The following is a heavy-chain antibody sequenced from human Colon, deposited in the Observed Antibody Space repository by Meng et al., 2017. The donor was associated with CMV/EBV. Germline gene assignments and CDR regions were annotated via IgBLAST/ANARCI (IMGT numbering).Heavy chain of an antibody. CDR1: GGPLNSNA. D-gene: IGHD2-2*01. CDR2: LIPIFGTP. Sequence: SVKVSCKMSGGPLNSNAISWVRQAPGQGLEWMGGLIPIFGTPKYAQKFQGRVTITADASTTTMYMELTSLTSDDTAVYYCARSPLTAALNWFDPWGQGTLVTVSS. V-gene: IGHV1-69*13. CDR3: ARSPLTAALNWFDP. J-gene: IGHJ5*02.